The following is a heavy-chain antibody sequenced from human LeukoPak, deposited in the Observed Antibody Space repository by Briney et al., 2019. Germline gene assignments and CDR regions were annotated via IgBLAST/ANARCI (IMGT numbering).Heavy chain of an antibody. CDR1: GFTFSSYA. CDR2: ISGSGGST. Sequence: PGGSLRLSCAASGFTFSSYAMSWVRQAPGKGLEWVSAISGSGGSTYYADSVKGRFTISRDNSKNTLYLQMNSLRAEDTAVYFCAREEVTSIQIYSHYYGMDVWGQGTTVTVSS. V-gene: IGHV3-23*01. D-gene: IGHD4-17*01. J-gene: IGHJ6*02. CDR3: AREEVTSIQIYSHYYGMDV.